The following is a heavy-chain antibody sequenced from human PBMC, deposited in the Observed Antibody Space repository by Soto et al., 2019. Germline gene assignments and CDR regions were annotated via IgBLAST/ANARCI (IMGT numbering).Heavy chain of an antibody. CDR2: IIPIFGTT. CDR1: GGTSSGYT. D-gene: IGHD3-16*01. J-gene: IGHJ4*02. CDR3: ARGGEATYYTAWCPPNY. Sequence: QVQLVQSGAEVKEPGSSVKVSCRASGGTSSGYTISWVRLAPGQGLEWVGGIIPIFGTTAYAQKFQDRVTITADESTSAVYMELSSLTSDDTAVYYCARGGEATYYTAWCPPNYWGQGTLVTVSS. V-gene: IGHV1-69*12.